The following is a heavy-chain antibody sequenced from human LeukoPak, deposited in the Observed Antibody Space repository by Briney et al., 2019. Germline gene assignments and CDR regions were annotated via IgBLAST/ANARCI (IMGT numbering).Heavy chain of an antibody. CDR2: IYHSGST. CDR3: ARVARGAGLGLKARRDGYNHDY. D-gene: IGHD5-24*01. Sequence: PSETLSLTCTVSGGSISSGGYYWSWIRQPPGKGLEWIGYIYHSGSTYYNPSLKSRVTISVDRSKNQFSLKLSSVTAADTAVYYCARVARGAGLGLKARRDGYNHDYWGQGTLVTVSS. V-gene: IGHV4-30-2*01. CDR1: GGSISSGGYY. J-gene: IGHJ4*02.